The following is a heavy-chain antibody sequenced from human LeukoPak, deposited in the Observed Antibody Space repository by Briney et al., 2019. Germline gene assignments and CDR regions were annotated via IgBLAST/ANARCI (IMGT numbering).Heavy chain of an antibody. Sequence: GGSLRLSCAASTFIVISNHMSWVRQAPGKGLEWVSVIKSGGGTYYADSVKGRFTISRDNPKSTVYLQMNSLRAEDTAVYYCANTHDYGADNWLDPWGQGTLVTVSS. CDR1: TFIVISNH. CDR3: ANTHDYGADNWLDP. D-gene: IGHD4-17*01. CDR2: IKSGGGT. V-gene: IGHV3-53*01. J-gene: IGHJ5*02.